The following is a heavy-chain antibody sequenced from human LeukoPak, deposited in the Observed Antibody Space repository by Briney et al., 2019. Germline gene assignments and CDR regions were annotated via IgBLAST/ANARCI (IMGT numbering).Heavy chain of an antibody. V-gene: IGHV3-48*03. CDR2: ISVSGGAI. D-gene: IGHD1-14*01. J-gene: IGHJ3*02. CDR3: ARDRNMRGTIPEGAFEI. Sequence: QPGGSLRLSCAASVFTFSSYEMNWVRQAPGKGLEWVSYISVSGGAIYYADSVKGRFTISRDNAKDSLYLQMNGLRAEDTAVYYCARDRNMRGTIPEGAFEIWGQGTMVIVSS. CDR1: VFTFSSYE.